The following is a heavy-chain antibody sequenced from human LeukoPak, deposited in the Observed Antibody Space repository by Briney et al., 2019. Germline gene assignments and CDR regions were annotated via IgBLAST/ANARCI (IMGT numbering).Heavy chain of an antibody. Sequence: PGGSLRLSCAASGFTFSSYGMHWVRQAPGKGLEWVAAISYDGSNKYYADSVKGRFTISRDNSKNTLYLQMNSLRVEDTAVYYCAKDPARHCSGGSCYSPVDYWGQGTLVTVSS. CDR2: ISYDGSNK. D-gene: IGHD2-15*01. CDR1: GFTFSSYG. V-gene: IGHV3-30*18. CDR3: AKDPARHCSGGSCYSPVDY. J-gene: IGHJ4*02.